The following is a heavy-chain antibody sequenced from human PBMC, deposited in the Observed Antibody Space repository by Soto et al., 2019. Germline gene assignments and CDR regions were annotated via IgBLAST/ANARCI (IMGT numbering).Heavy chain of an antibody. CDR2: ISSSGYI. CDR1: GFNFNSYT. CDR3: ARDCSGGSCYPGIEV. J-gene: IGHJ6*02. V-gene: IGHV3-21*01. D-gene: IGHD2-15*01. Sequence: EVQLVESGGGLVKPGGSLRLSCAASGFNFNSYTINWVRQAPGKRLEWLSSISSSGYIFSTDSVRGRFTISRDNAKNSVYLQINSRRAEDTAVYFCARDCSGGSCYPGIEVWGQWTTVTVSS.